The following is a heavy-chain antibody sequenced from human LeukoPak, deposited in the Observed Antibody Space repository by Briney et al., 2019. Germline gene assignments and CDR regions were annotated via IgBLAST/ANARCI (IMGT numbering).Heavy chain of an antibody. J-gene: IGHJ4*02. CDR1: GGTFSSYA. CDR3: AGRTGGYAMAFDY. V-gene: IGHV1-69*06. Sequence: SVKVSCKASGGTFSSYAISWVRQAPGQGLEWMGGIIPIFGTANYAQKFQGRVTITADKSTSTAYMELSSLRSEDTAVYYCAGRTGGYAMAFDYWGQGTLVTVSS. CDR2: IIPIFGTA. D-gene: IGHD5-12*01.